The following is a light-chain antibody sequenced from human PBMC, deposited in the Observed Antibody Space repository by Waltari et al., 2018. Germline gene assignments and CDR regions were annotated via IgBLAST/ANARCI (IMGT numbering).Light chain of an antibody. CDR2: DAS. J-gene: IGKJ2*01. Sequence: EIVLTQSPATLSLSPGERATLYCRASHSVSNFLAWYQQKPGQAPRLLIYDASNRATGIPARFSGGGSGTDFTLTISSLEPEDFAVYYCQQRSNWPLMYTFGQGTKLEIK. CDR3: QQRSNWPLMYT. V-gene: IGKV3-11*01. CDR1: HSVSNF.